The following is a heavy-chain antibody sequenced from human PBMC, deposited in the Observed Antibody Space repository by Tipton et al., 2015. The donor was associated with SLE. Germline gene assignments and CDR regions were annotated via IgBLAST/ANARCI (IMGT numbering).Heavy chain of an antibody. CDR3: ARDLYPYSANNWFDP. CDR2: IYYNGTT. Sequence: TLSLTCTVSGGSISSGTYYWSWIRQPPGKGLEWIGYIYYNGTTIYNPSLKSRVTISVDTSKNQFSLKLNSVTAADTAVYYCARDLYPYSANNWFDPWGQGTLVTVSS. D-gene: IGHD4-11*01. V-gene: IGHV4-61*01. CDR1: GGSISSGTYY. J-gene: IGHJ5*02.